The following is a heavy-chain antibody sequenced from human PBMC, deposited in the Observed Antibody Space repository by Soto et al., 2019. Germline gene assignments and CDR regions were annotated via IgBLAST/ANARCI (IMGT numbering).Heavy chain of an antibody. CDR1: GFTFSSYS. D-gene: IGHD2-15*01. CDR3: ARDKGASTTATPNWFDP. Sequence: GGSLRLSCTGSGFTFSSYSMNWVRQAPGKGLEWVSSISSSSSYIYYADSVKGRFTISRDNAKNSLYLQMNSLRAEDTAVYYCARDKGASTTATPNWFDPWGQGTLVTVSS. CDR2: ISSSSSYI. J-gene: IGHJ5*02. V-gene: IGHV3-21*01.